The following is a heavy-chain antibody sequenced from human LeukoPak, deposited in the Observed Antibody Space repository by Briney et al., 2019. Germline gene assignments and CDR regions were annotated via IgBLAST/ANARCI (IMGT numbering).Heavy chain of an antibody. CDR2: ISGSGGST. CDR1: GFTFSSYA. CDR3: AKDGQLWFDN. D-gene: IGHD5-18*01. Sequence: GRSLRLSCAASGFTFSSYAMSWVRQAPGEGLGWVSAISGSGGSTYYADSVKGRFTISRDDSKNTLYLQMNSLRAEDTAVYYCAKDGQLWFDNWGQGTLVTVSS. J-gene: IGHJ5*02. V-gene: IGHV3-23*01.